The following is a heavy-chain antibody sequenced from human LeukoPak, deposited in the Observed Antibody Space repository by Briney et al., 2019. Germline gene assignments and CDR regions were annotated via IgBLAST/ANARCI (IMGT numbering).Heavy chain of an antibody. V-gene: IGHV1-8*02. D-gene: IGHD6-19*01. CDR1: GYTFTSYD. Sequence: GASVKVSCKASGYTFTSYDINWVRQATGQGLEWMGWMNPNSGNTSYAQKFQGRVTMTRDMSTSTVYMELSSLRSEDTAVYYCARDGRAVAGTRYFDYWGQGTLVTVSS. CDR2: MNPNSGNT. J-gene: IGHJ4*02. CDR3: ARDGRAVAGTRYFDY.